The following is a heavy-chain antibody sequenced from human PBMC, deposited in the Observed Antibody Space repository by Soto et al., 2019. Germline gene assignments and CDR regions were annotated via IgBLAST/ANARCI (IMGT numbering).Heavy chain of an antibody. CDR3: AKAPRPDAMLGHFDH. D-gene: IGHD2-2*01. J-gene: IGHJ4*02. CDR1: GFTFSSYG. CDR2: ISFDGGNK. V-gene: IGHV3-30*18. Sequence: QVQLVESGGGVVQPGRSLRLTCAASGFTFSSYGMHWVRQAPGKGLEWVAVISFDGGNKYYADSVKGRFTISRDNSKNTLYLQMNSLRPEDTAVYYWAKAPRPDAMLGHFDHWGQGTLVPVSS.